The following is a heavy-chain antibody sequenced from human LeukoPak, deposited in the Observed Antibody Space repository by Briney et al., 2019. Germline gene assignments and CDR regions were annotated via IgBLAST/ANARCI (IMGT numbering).Heavy chain of an antibody. CDR1: GYTFTSYD. D-gene: IGHD3-16*02. CDR3: ARESWDYVWGSYRFDY. V-gene: IGHV1-8*01. J-gene: IGHJ4*02. CDR2: MNPNSGNT. Sequence: ASVKVSCKASGYTFTSYDINWVRQAPGQGLEWMGWMNPNSGNTGYAQKFQGRVTMTRNTSISTAYMELSSLRSEDTAVYYCARESWDYVWGSYRFDYWGQGTLVTVSS.